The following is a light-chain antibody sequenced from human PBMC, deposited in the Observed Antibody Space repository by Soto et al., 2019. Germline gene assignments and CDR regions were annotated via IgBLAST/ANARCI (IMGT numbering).Light chain of an antibody. CDR2: GAS. CDR3: QQYNNWLWT. J-gene: IGKJ1*01. CDR1: QSVSSN. Sequence: EIVMTQSPATLSVSPGERATLSCRASQSVSSNLAWYQQKPGQAPRLLIYGASTRATGIPARFSGSGSGTEFTLTISSLQYEDFAFYYCQQYNNWLWTFGQGTKVEIK. V-gene: IGKV3-15*01.